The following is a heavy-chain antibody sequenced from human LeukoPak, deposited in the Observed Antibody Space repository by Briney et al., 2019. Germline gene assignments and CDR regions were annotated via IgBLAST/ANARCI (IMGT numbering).Heavy chain of an antibody. V-gene: IGHV4-31*03. CDR2: KYYSGSA. CDR3: ATPYCSSISCLDVFNI. J-gene: IGHJ3*02. D-gene: IGHD2-2*01. Sequence: SQTLSLTCSVSGVSISDGRYYWTWHRQHPGRGLEWIGYKYYSGSANDNPSLKSRLTISVDTSKNQFSLQLSPVTAADTAMYYCATPYCSSISCLDVFNIWGQGTMVTVSS. CDR1: GVSISDGRYY.